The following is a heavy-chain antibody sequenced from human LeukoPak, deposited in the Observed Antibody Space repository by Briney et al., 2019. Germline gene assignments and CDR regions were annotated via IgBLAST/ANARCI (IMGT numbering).Heavy chain of an antibody. J-gene: IGHJ6*02. Sequence: PSQTLSLTCSVSDGSINSYYWNWIRRPPGKGLEWIGYIYYNGNTNYSPSLKSRVTMSVDTSKNLFSLKVSSVTAADTAVYYCARGRSNYYGMDVWGQGTTVTVSS. CDR2: IYYNGNT. V-gene: IGHV4-59*01. CDR3: ARGRSNYYGMDV. CDR1: DGSINSYY. D-gene: IGHD1-26*01.